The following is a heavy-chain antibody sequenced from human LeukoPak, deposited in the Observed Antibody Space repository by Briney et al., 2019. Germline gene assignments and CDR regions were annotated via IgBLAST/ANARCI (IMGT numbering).Heavy chain of an antibody. CDR3: ARDAEMFVDTATVISDY. Sequence: GASVKVSCKASGYTFTSYGISRVRQAPGQGLEWMGWISAYNANTNYAQKLQGRVTMTTDTSTSTAYMELRSLRSDDTAVYYCARDAEMFVDTATVISDYWGQGTLVTVSS. J-gene: IGHJ4*02. D-gene: IGHD5-18*01. V-gene: IGHV1-18*01. CDR1: GYTFTSYG. CDR2: ISAYNANT.